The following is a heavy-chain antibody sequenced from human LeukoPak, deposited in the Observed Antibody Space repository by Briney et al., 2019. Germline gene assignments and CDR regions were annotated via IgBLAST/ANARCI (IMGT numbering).Heavy chain of an antibody. CDR3: ARDPRGGTNGISTSNTWFDP. CDR1: GGSISSTNW. D-gene: IGHD2-8*01. Sequence: PSETLSLTCVVSGGSISSTNWWSWVRQPPGKGLDWIGEIFHSGTTNYNPSLKSRATISVDKSKNQFSLILTSVTAADTAVYYCARDPRGGTNGISTSNTWFDPWGQGTLVTVSS. CDR2: IFHSGTT. V-gene: IGHV4-4*02. J-gene: IGHJ5*02.